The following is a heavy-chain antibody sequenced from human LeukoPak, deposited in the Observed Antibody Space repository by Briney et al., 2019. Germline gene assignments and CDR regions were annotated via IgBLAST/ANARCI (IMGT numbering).Heavy chain of an antibody. Sequence: GGSLRLSCAASGFTFSSYSMNWVRQAPGEGREWVSYISSSSSTIYYADSGKGRFTISRDNAKNSLYLQMNSLRAEDTAVYYCAREIDSSGYYYGWYFDLWGRGTLVTVSS. CDR3: AREIDSSGYYYGWYFDL. CDR2: ISSSSSTI. CDR1: GFTFSSYS. V-gene: IGHV3-48*01. D-gene: IGHD3-22*01. J-gene: IGHJ2*01.